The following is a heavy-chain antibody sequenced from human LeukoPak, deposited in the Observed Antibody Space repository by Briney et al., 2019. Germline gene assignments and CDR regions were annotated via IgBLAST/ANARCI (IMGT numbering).Heavy chain of an antibody. D-gene: IGHD5-18*01. J-gene: IGHJ4*02. CDR3: TTDRIQLWLRGDY. CDR1: GFTFTHAW. CDR2: IKSKTDGGTT. Sequence: GGSLRLSCAASGFTFTHAWMSWVRQAPEKGLEWVGRIKSKTDGGTTDYAAPVKGRFTISRDDSKNTLYLQMNSLKTEDTAVYYCTTDRIQLWLRGDYWGQGTLVTVSS. V-gene: IGHV3-15*01.